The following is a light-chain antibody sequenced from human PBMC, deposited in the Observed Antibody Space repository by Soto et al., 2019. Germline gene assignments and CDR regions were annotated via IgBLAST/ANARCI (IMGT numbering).Light chain of an antibody. CDR3: SSYAGSNNVI. Sequence: QSALTQPPSASGSPGQSVAISYTGTSSDVGGNNYVSWYQQHPGKAPKLMVYEVTKRPSGVPDRFSGSKSGNTASLTVSGLQAEDEADYYCSSYAGSNNVIFGGGTKLTVL. CDR2: EVT. CDR1: SSDVGGNNY. J-gene: IGLJ2*01. V-gene: IGLV2-8*01.